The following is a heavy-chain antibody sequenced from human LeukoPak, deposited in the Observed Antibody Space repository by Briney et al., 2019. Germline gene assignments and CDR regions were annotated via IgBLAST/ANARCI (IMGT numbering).Heavy chain of an antibody. D-gene: IGHD6-19*01. J-gene: IGHJ4*02. V-gene: IGHV4-34*01. CDR2: INHSGIT. CDR3: ASDTVAGTG. CDR1: GGSFSDYY. Sequence: SETLSLTCAVFGGSFSDYYWSWIRQPPGKGLEWIGEINHSGITNYNPSLKSRVTISADTSKNQFSLKLSSVTAADTSVYYCASDTVAGTGWGQGTLVTVSS.